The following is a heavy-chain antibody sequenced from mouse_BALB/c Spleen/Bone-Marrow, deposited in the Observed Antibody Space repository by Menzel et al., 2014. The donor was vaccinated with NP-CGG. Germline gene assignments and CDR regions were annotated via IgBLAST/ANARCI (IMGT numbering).Heavy chain of an antibody. CDR2: IYPGGGYT. CDR1: GYTFTNYW. CDR3: AREVRRYFDV. V-gene: IGHV1-63*02. J-gene: IGHJ1*01. Sequence: QVQLKESGAELVRPGTSVKISCKASGYTFTNYWLGWVKQRPGHGLEWIGDIYPGGGYTNYNEKFKGKATLTADTSSSTAYMQLSSLTSEDSAVYFCAREVRRYFDVWGAGTTVTVSS. D-gene: IGHD2-14*01.